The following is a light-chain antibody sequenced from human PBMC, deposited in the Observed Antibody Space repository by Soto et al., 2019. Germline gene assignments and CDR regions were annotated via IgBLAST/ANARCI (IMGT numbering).Light chain of an antibody. CDR2: EVN. Sequence: QSALTQPASVSGSPGQSITISCTGTSSDVGSYNLVSWYQQHPGKAPKLMIYEVNKRPSGVSTRFSGSTSGNTAALTISGLQAEDDAAYYCCSYAGSGAYVFGTGTKLTVL. CDR3: CSYAGSGAYV. J-gene: IGLJ1*01. CDR1: SSDVGSYNL. V-gene: IGLV2-23*02.